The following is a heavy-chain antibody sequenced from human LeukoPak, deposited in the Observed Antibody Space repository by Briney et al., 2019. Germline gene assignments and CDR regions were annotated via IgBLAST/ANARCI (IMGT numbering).Heavy chain of an antibody. CDR2: INTAADT. Sequence: PGGSLRLSCAASGFAFSDYDMLWVRQVTGKGLEWVSAINTAADTYYPDSVKGRFTISRENAKSSLYLQMNSLRVGDTAVYYCVRAPPGTGWLIDHWGQGTLVAVSS. J-gene: IGHJ4*02. CDR3: VRAPPGTGWLIDH. CDR1: GFAFSDYD. V-gene: IGHV3-13*04. D-gene: IGHD6-19*01.